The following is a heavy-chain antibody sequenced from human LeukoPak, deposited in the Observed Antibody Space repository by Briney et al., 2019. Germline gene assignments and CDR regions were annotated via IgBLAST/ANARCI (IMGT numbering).Heavy chain of an antibody. CDR1: GYTITGYY. CDR3: GRDRHWNQGNFDY. V-gene: IGHV1-2*02. D-gene: IGHD1-1*01. CDR2: INPNNGGT. J-gene: IGHJ4*02. Sequence: GASVKVSCKAFGYTITGYYIHWVRQAPGQGLEWMGWINPNNGGTNSAQKFQGRVTMTRDTSIGTVYMELNRLTHDDTAVYYCGRDRHWNQGNFDYWGQGTLVTVPS.